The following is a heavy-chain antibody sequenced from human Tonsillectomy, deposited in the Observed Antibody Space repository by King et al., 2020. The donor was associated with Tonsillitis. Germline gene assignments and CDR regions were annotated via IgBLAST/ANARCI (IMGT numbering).Heavy chain of an antibody. CDR1: GFTFSSYE. CDR2: ISSSGRTI. CDR3: ARDSRSLDAFDI. V-gene: IGHV3-48*03. Sequence: VQLVQSGGGLVQPGGSLRLSCAASGFTFSSYEMNWVRQAPGKGLEWVSYISSSGRTIYYADSVKGRFTISSDNPKNSLSLQMNSLRAEDTAVYYCARDSRSLDAFDIWGQGTMVTVSS. J-gene: IGHJ3*02.